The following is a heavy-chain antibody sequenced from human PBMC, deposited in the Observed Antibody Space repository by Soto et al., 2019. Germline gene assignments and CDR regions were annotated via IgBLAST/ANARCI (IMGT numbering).Heavy chain of an antibody. CDR1: GGTFISYA. CDR3: CHGSGSYYNAPIDY. Sequence: QVQLVQSGAEVKKPRSSVKVYCKASGGTFISYAISWVRQAPGQGLEWMGGFIPIFGTANYEQKFQGRVTITADESTITAYMELSSLRSEDTAVYYCCHGSGSYYNAPIDYWGHGSLVTVSS. D-gene: IGHD3-10*01. V-gene: IGHV1-69*01. J-gene: IGHJ4*01. CDR2: FIPIFGTA.